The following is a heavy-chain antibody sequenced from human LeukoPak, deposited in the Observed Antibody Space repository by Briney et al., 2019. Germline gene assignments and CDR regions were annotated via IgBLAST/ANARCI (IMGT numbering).Heavy chain of an antibody. D-gene: IGHD3-16*01. Sequence: ASVKVSCKASGYTFTSYGISWVRQAPGQGLEWMGWISAYNGNTNYAQKLQGRVTMTTDTSTSTAYMELRSLRSDDTAVYYCARDRGGIGSGGSFDPWGQGTLVTVSS. CDR2: ISAYNGNT. V-gene: IGHV1-18*01. CDR3: ARDRGGIGSGGSFDP. CDR1: GYTFTSYG. J-gene: IGHJ5*02.